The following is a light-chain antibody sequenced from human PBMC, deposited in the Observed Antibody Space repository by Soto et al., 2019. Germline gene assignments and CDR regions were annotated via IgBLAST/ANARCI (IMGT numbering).Light chain of an antibody. CDR1: SSDIGAYNY. J-gene: IGLJ3*02. Sequence: QSALTQPASVSGSPGQSITISCTGTSSDIGAYNYVSWYQQHPSKAPKLMIYEVSNWPSGVSSRFSGSKSGNTASLTISGLQAEDEADYYCSSYTSSSTLVFGGGTKLTVL. CDR2: EVS. V-gene: IGLV2-14*01. CDR3: SSYTSSSTLV.